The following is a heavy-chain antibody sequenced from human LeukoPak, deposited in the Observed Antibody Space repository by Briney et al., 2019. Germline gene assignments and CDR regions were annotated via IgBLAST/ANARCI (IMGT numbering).Heavy chain of an antibody. J-gene: IGHJ6*03. Sequence: GSLRLSCAASGFTFSSYSMNWVRQAPGKGLEWVSSISSSSSYIYYADSVKGRFTISRDNAKNSLYLQMNSLRAEDTAVYYCWANYYDSSGYYKYYYYYYMDVWGKGTTVTVSS. D-gene: IGHD3-22*01. CDR1: GFTFSSYS. V-gene: IGHV3-21*01. CDR2: ISSSSSYI. CDR3: WANYYDSSGYYKYYYYYYMDV.